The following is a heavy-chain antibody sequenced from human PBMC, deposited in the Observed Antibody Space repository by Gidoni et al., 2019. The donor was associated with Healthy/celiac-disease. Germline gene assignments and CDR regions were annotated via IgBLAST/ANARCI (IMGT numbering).Heavy chain of an antibody. J-gene: IGHJ4*02. Sequence: EVQLVESGGGLVQPGGSLRLSCAASGFTFSSYEMNWVRQAPGKGLEWVSYISSSGSTIYYADSVKGRFTISRDNAKNSLYLQMNSLRAEDTAVYYCARGRTRYSRYPESFDYWGQGTLVTVSS. CDR2: ISSSGSTI. CDR1: GFTFSSYE. V-gene: IGHV3-48*03. D-gene: IGHD6-13*01. CDR3: ARGRTRYSRYPESFDY.